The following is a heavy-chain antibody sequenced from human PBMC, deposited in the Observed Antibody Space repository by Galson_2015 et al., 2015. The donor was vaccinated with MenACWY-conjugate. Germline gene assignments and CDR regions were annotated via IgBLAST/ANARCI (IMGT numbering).Heavy chain of an antibody. CDR1: GFTFNNYW. V-gene: IGHV3-74*01. CDR2: IKADGSFS. Sequence: SLRLSCAASGFTFNNYWMHWVRQPPGKGLEWISYIKADGSFSNYADSVKGRFTISTDNAKNMVYLQMDGLGDEDTAVYFCARDNNCYFDSSGQRALVTVSS. J-gene: IGHJ4*02. CDR3: ARDNNCYFDS. D-gene: IGHD1-1*01.